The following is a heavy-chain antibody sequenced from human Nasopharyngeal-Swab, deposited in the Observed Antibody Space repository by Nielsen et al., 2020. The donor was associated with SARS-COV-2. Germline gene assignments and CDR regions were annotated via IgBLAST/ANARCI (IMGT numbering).Heavy chain of an antibody. V-gene: IGHV3-11*06. D-gene: IGHD5-18*01. CDR1: GFTFSDYY. CDR2: ISSSSSYT. CDR3: ARGGYASWFDP. Sequence: GESLKISCAASGFTFSDYYMSWIRQAPGKGLEWVSYISSSSSYTNYADSVKGRFTISRGNAKNSLYLQMNSLRAEDTAVYYCARGGYASWFDPWGQGTLVTVSS. J-gene: IGHJ5*02.